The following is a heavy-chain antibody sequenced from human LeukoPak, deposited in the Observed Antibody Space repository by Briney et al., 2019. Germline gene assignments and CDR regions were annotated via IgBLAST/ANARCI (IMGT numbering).Heavy chain of an antibody. J-gene: IGHJ4*02. V-gene: IGHV1-18*01. Sequence: ASVKVSCKASGYTFTSYVISWVRQAPGQGLEWMGWISAYNGNTNYAQKLQGRVTMTTDTSTSTAYMELRSLRSDDTAVYYCAREGWDCSSTSCYWGTLDFDYWGQGTLVTVSS. CDR1: GYTFTSYV. CDR2: ISAYNGNT. D-gene: IGHD2-2*01. CDR3: AREGWDCSSTSCYWGTLDFDY.